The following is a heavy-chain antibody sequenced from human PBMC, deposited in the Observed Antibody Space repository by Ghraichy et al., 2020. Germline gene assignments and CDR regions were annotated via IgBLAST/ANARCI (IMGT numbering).Heavy chain of an antibody. V-gene: IGHV3-48*03. CDR1: GFTFSSYE. J-gene: IGHJ4*02. D-gene: IGHD3-22*01. CDR2: ISSSGSTI. Sequence: GGSLRLSCAASGFTFSSYEMNWVRQAPGKGLEWVSYISSSGSTIYYADSVKGRFTISRDNAKNSLYLQMNSLRAEGTAVYYCATRPRHYYDSSGYLDYWGQGTLVTVSS. CDR3: ATRPRHYYDSSGYLDY.